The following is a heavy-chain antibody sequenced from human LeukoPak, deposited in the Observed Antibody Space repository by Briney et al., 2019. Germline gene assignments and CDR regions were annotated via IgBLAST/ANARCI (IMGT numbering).Heavy chain of an antibody. CDR1: GFTFSSYG. Sequence: PGGSLRLSCAASGFTFSSYGMHWVRQAPGKGLEWVAVISYDGSNKYYADSVKGRFTISRDNSKNTLYLQMNSLRAEDTAVYYCAREDGAGFDYWGQGTLVTVSS. CDR3: AREDGAGFDY. J-gene: IGHJ4*02. CDR2: ISYDGSNK. V-gene: IGHV3-30*03. D-gene: IGHD6-13*01.